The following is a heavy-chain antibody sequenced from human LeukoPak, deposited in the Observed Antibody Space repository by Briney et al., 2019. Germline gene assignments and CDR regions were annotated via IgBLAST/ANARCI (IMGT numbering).Heavy chain of an antibody. D-gene: IGHD3-22*01. CDR2: IRYDGSNK. CDR1: GFTFSSYG. J-gene: IGHJ5*02. V-gene: IGHV3-33*01. Sequence: PGRSLRLSCAASGFTFSSYGMHWVRQAPGKGLEWVAFIRYDGSNKYYADSVKGRFTISRDNAKNSLYLQMNSLRAEDTAVYYCARDLAHYYDSSGYIEGAWGQGTLVTVSS. CDR3: ARDLAHYYDSSGYIEGA.